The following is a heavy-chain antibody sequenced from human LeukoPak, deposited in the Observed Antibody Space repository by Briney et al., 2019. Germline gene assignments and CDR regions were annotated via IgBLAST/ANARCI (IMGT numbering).Heavy chain of an antibody. V-gene: IGHV3-48*01. CDR1: GFTFSTHW. Sequence: GGSLRLSCAASGFTFSTHWMNWVRQAPGKGLEWVSYISSSSSTIYYAGSVKGRFTISRDNAKNSLFLQMNSLRAEDTAVYYCARSRGSSGSYPFDYWGQGTLVTVSS. CDR3: ARSRGSSGSYPFDY. CDR2: ISSSSSTI. J-gene: IGHJ4*02. D-gene: IGHD1-26*01.